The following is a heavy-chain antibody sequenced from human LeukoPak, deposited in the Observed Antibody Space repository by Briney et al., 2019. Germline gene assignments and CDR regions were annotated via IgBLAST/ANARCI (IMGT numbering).Heavy chain of an antibody. CDR1: GFTFSSYG. Sequence: GGSLRLSCAASGFTFSSYGMHWVRQAPGKGLEWVAFIRYNGGNKYYADSVKGRFTISRENAKNSLYLQMNSLRAGDTAVYYCAREGYGGIDYWGQGTLVTVSS. J-gene: IGHJ4*02. D-gene: IGHD4-23*01. CDR2: IRYNGGNK. V-gene: IGHV3-30*02. CDR3: AREGYGGIDY.